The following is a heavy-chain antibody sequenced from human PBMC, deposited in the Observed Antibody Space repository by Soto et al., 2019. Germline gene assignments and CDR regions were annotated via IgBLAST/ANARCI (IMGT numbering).Heavy chain of an antibody. CDR2: IRQAGTAK. CDR3: ATSFLAY. J-gene: IGHJ4*02. Sequence: GGSLRLSCAASGFTFVNYDFTWVRQAPGKGLEWVSFIRQAGTAKYYADSVKGRFTISRDNAKKSVYLQMNSLRAEDTAVYFCATSFLAYWGQGTLVTVSS. D-gene: IGHD6-6*01. CDR1: GFTFVNYD. V-gene: IGHV3-7*01.